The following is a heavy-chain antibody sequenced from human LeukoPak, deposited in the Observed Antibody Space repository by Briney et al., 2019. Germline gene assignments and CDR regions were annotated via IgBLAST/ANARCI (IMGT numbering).Heavy chain of an antibody. D-gene: IGHD6-19*01. V-gene: IGHV3-30*18. CDR1: GFTFSNYG. Sequence: PGRSLRLSCAASGFTFSNYGMHWVRQAPGKGLEWVAVISYDGSNTYYADSVKGRFTISRDNSKNTLYLQMNSLRPEDTGVYYCAKEGRRIAVAGSYFDDWGQGTPVIVSS. CDR3: AKEGRRIAVAGSYFDD. CDR2: ISYDGSNT. J-gene: IGHJ4*02.